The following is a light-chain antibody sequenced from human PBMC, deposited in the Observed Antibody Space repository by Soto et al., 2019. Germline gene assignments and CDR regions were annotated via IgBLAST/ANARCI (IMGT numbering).Light chain of an antibody. V-gene: IGKV1-39*01. Sequence: DIQLTQSPSPLSASVGDRVAITCLASQSISTYLNWYQQKPGKAPKVLIYAASNLQSGVPPRFSGSGSGTDFTITISSLQPEDVETYVGQQSYRTPITFGQGTRLEIK. J-gene: IGKJ5*01. CDR3: QQSYRTPIT. CDR1: QSISTY. CDR2: AAS.